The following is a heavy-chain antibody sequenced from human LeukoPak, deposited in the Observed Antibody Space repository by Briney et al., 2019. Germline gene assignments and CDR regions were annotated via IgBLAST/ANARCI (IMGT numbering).Heavy chain of an antibody. D-gene: IGHD5-12*01. Sequence: GGSLRLSCAASGFTFSSYAMSWVRQAPGKGLEWVSTISGRGDSTYYADSVKGRFTISRDNSKNTLYLQMNSLRVEDTAVYYCAKDGSGYDPRIDYWGQGTLVTVSS. CDR3: AKDGSGYDPRIDY. J-gene: IGHJ4*02. CDR1: GFTFSSYA. CDR2: ISGRGDST. V-gene: IGHV3-23*01.